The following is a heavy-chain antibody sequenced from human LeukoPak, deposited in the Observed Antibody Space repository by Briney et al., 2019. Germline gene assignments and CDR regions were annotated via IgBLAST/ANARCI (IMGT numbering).Heavy chain of an antibody. V-gene: IGHV4-34*01. CDR2: INHSGST. D-gene: IGHD3-3*01. CDR1: GGSFSGYY. J-gene: IGHJ4*02. CDR3: ARDRDDFWSGYYYFDY. Sequence: SETLSLTCAVYGGSFSGYYWSWIRQPPGEGLEWIGEINHSGSTNYNPSLKSRVTISVDTSKNQFSLKLSSVTAADTAVYYCARDRDDFWSGYYYFDYWGQGTLVTVSS.